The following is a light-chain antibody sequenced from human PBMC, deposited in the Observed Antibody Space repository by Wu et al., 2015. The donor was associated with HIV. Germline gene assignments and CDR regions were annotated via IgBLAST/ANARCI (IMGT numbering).Light chain of an antibody. Sequence: EVVLTQSPATLSVSPGERATLSCRASQSISSNLAWYQQKPGQAPRLVVYGASNRATGIPARFSGSGSGTEFTLTISSLQSEDSAVYYCQQRSNWPEITFGQGHDWRLN. V-gene: IGKV3-15*01. CDR3: QQRSNWPEIT. CDR2: GAS. J-gene: IGKJ5*01. CDR1: QSISSN.